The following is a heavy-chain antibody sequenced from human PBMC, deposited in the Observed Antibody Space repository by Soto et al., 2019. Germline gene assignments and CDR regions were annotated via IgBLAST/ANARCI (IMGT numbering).Heavy chain of an antibody. V-gene: IGHV1-69*13. Sequence: SVKVSCKASGGTCSIYAISCVRQSPGQGLEWMGGIIPIFGTANYAQKFQGRVTITADESTSTAYMELSSLRSEDTAVYYCARDLIAVAGNFDDWGQGTLVTSP. D-gene: IGHD6-19*01. J-gene: IGHJ4*02. CDR3: ARDLIAVAGNFDD. CDR1: GGTCSIYA. CDR2: IIPIFGTA.